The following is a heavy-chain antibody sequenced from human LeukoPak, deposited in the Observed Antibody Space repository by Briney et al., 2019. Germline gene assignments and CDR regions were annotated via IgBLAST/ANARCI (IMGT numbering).Heavy chain of an antibody. CDR1: GGSFSGYY. D-gene: IGHD3-22*01. CDR2: IYYSGST. Sequence: SETLSLTCAVYGGSFSGYYWSWIRQPPGKGLEWIGYIYYSGSTNYNPSLKSRVTISVDTSKNQFSLKLSSVTAADTAVYYCAGTEAGLTTYYDSSGGAFDIWGQGTMVTVSS. V-gene: IGHV4-59*01. CDR3: AGTEAGLTTYYDSSGGAFDI. J-gene: IGHJ3*02.